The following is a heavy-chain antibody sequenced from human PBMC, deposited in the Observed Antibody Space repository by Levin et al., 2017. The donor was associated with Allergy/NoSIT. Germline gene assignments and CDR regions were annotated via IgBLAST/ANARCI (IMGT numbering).Heavy chain of an antibody. CDR2: VYHTGNT. CDR3: ARGYHYGGNSEWGY. CDR1: GCSINNSY. D-gene: IGHD4-23*01. Sequence: SQTLSLTCTVSGCSINNSYWSWIRQPPGKGLEWIGSVYHTGNTNYNSSLKSRVSISVDTSKSQFSLVLYSVSAADTAVYYCARGYHYGGNSEWGYWGEGSLVTVSS. V-gene: IGHV4-59*01. J-gene: IGHJ4*02.